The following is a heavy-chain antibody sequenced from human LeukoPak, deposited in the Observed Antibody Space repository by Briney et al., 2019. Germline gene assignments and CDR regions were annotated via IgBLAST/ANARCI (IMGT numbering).Heavy chain of an antibody. CDR3: AKDLNYDFWSGYYMAFDY. D-gene: IGHD3-3*01. V-gene: IGHV3-74*01. CDR1: GFTFSSSW. Sequence: GVSLRLSCAVSGFTFSSSWMHWVRQAPGKGLVWVSHIKTDGSTTAYADSVKGRFTISRDNSKNTLYLQMNSLRAEDTAVYYCAKDLNYDFWSGYYMAFDYWGQGTLVTVSS. CDR2: IKTDGSTT. J-gene: IGHJ4*02.